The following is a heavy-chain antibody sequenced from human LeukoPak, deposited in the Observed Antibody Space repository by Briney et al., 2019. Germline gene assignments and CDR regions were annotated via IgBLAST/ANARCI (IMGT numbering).Heavy chain of an antibody. CDR2: IWYDGSDK. J-gene: IGHJ3*02. CDR3: AREQDDAFDI. V-gene: IGHV3-33*01. CDR1: GFTFSSYG. Sequence: PRGSLRLSCAASGFTFSSYGMHWVRQAPAKGLEWVAVIWYDGSDKYYADSVKGRFTISRDNSKNTLYLQMNSLRAEDTAVYYCAREQDDAFDIWGQGTMVTVSS.